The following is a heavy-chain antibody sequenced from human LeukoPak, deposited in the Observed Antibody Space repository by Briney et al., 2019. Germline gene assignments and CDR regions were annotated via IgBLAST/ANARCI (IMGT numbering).Heavy chain of an antibody. V-gene: IGHV4-59*01. D-gene: IGHD6-13*01. CDR3: ARAPRGGSSSWSNFDY. CDR1: GGSTSSYY. Sequence: SSETLSLTCTVSGGSTSSYYWSWIRQPPGKGLEWIGYLYYSGSTNYNPSLKSRVTISVDTSKNQFSLKLSSVTAADTAVYYCARAPRGGSSSWSNFDYWGQGTLVTVSS. J-gene: IGHJ4*02. CDR2: LYYSGST.